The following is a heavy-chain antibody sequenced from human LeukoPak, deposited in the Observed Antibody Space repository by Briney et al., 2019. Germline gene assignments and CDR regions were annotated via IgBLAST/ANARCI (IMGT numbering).Heavy chain of an antibody. V-gene: IGHV3-53*01. D-gene: IGHD3-16*02. Sequence: PGGSLRLSCAASGFSVITDYMTWVRQAPGKGLEWVSTLYSSGNTYYADSVKGRFTISRDNSKNTLYLQMNSLRAEDTAVYYCAKDAASVYYDYIWGSYRYFDYWGQGTLVTVSS. CDR1: GFSVITDY. CDR3: AKDAASVYYDYIWGSYRYFDY. CDR2: LYSSGNT. J-gene: IGHJ4*02.